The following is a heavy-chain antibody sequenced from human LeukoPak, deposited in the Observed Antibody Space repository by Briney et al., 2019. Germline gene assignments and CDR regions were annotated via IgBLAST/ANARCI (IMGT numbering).Heavy chain of an antibody. D-gene: IGHD5-18*01. CDR3: ARDYSYGHDGGMGF. J-gene: IGHJ6*02. V-gene: IGHV3-33*08. CDR2: LWYDGSNK. CDR1: GFTFSNYD. Sequence: GGSQRLSCAASGFTFSNYDVHWVRQAPGKGLEWVAVLWYDGSNKYYADSVKGRFTISRDNSKNTLYLQMNSVRADDTAVYYCARDYSYGHDGGMGFWAQETTVTVSS.